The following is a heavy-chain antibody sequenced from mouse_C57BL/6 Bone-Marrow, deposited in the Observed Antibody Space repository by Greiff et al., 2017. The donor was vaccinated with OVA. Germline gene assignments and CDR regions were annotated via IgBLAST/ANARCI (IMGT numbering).Heavy chain of an antibody. V-gene: IGHV5-9-1*02. CDR3: TRVGAYYSNFYAMDY. J-gene: IGHJ4*01. D-gene: IGHD2-5*01. Sequence: EVQGVESGEGLVKPGGSLKLSCAASGFTFSSYAMSWVRQTPEKRLEWVAYISSGGDYIYYADTVKGRFTISRDNARNTLYLQMSSLKSEDTAMYDCTRVGAYYSNFYAMDYWGQGTSVTVSS. CDR2: ISSGGDYI. CDR1: GFTFSSYA.